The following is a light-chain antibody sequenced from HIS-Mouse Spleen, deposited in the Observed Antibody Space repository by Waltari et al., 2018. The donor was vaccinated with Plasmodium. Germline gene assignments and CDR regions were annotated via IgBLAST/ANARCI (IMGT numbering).Light chain of an antibody. V-gene: IGLV2-23*03. J-gene: IGLJ3*02. CDR2: EGS. Sequence: QSALTPPASVSGSPGQSITSACPGTSRDVGRSYLVSWYQQHPGKAPKLMIYEGSKRPSGVSNRFSGSKSGNTASLTISGLQAEDEADYYCCSYAGSSTFVFGRGTKLTVL. CDR3: CSYAGSSTFV. CDR1: SRDVGRSYL.